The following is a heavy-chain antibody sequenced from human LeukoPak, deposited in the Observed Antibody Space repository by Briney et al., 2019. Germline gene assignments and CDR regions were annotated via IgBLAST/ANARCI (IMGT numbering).Heavy chain of an antibody. V-gene: IGHV3-30-3*01. Sequence: GGSLRLSCAASGFTFSSYAIHWVRQAPGKGLEWVAVISYDGSNKYYADSVKGRFTISRDDSKNTLYLQMNSLRAEDTALYYCARDRDIVVVVPAYYFDYWGQGTLVTVSS. CDR3: ARDRDIVVVVPAYYFDY. D-gene: IGHD2-15*01. CDR2: ISYDGSNK. J-gene: IGHJ4*02. CDR1: GFTFSSYA.